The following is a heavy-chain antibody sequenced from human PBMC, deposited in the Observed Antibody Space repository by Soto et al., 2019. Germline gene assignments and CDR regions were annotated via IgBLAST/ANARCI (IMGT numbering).Heavy chain of an antibody. J-gene: IGHJ4*02. CDR2: ISSNSGSV. CDR3: AKDALTAVGFHFDY. Sequence: EVQLVESGGGLVQPGRSLRLSCAASGFTFNEYAMHWVRQVPGKGLEWVSGISSNSGSVGYADSVKGRFTISRDNAKNSLYLQTSSLKAEDTALYYCAKDALTAVGFHFDYWGQGTPVTVSS. CDR1: GFTFNEYA. D-gene: IGHD4-17*01. V-gene: IGHV3-9*01.